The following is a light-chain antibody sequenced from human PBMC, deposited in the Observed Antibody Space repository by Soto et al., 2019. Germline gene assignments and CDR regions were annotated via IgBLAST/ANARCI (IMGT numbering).Light chain of an antibody. V-gene: IGKV1-5*01. Sequence: DIQMTQSPSILSASVGDRVIITCRASQSIGGWLAWYQQKPGGAPKLLIYDASTLQRGVPFRFSGSGSATEFTLTISSLQPEDFVTYYCQQYSSYPLIFAGGTRVEMK. CDR3: QQYSSYPLI. CDR2: DAS. CDR1: QSIGGW. J-gene: IGKJ4*01.